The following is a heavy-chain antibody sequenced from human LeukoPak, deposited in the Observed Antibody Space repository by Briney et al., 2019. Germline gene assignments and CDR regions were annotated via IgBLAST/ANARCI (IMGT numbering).Heavy chain of an antibody. Sequence: SETLSLTCTVSGDSISGFYWSWIRQPAGKGLGWIGRFYTSGNTNYNPSLKSRVTMSVDTSKNQFSLKLSSVTAADTAVYYCARVGEFPGDVWGKGTTVTISS. V-gene: IGHV4-4*07. CDR3: ARVGEFPGDV. J-gene: IGHJ6*04. CDR1: GDSISGFY. D-gene: IGHD3-10*01. CDR2: FYTSGNT.